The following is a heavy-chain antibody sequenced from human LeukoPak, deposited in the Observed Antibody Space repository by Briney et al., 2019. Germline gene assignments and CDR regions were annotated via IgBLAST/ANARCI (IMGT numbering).Heavy chain of an antibody. D-gene: IGHD3-16*01. Sequence: SETLSLTCTVSGGSISSYYWSWIRQPPGKGLEWIGYIYYSGSTKYNPSPKSRVTISVDTSKNQFSLKLSSVTAADTAVYYCARDLGGVEANWFDPWGQGTLVTVSS. CDR2: IYYSGST. CDR1: GGSISSYY. J-gene: IGHJ5*02. V-gene: IGHV4-59*01. CDR3: ARDLGGVEANWFDP.